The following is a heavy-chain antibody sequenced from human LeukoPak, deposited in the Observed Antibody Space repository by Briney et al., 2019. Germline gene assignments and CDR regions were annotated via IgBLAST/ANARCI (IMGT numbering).Heavy chain of an antibody. V-gene: IGHV3-53*01. CDR2: IYSGGST. CDR1: GFTVSNNY. Sequence: GSLRLSCAASGFTVSNNYMSWVRQAPGKGLEWVSVIYSGGSTYYADSVRGRFTISRDKSKNTLYLQMNSLRAEDTAVCYCATGVSSGYWGQGTLVTVSS. CDR3: ATGVSSGY. J-gene: IGHJ4*02. D-gene: IGHD6-13*01.